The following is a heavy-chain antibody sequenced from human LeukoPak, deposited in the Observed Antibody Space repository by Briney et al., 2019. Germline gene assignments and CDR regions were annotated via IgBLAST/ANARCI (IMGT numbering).Heavy chain of an antibody. Sequence: SETLSLTCAVYGGSFSGYYWSWIRQPPGKGLEWIGEINHSGSTNYNPSLKSRVTISVDTSKNQFSLKLSSVTAADTAVYYCASFWGAFDIWGQGTMVTVSS. D-gene: IGHD3-16*01. V-gene: IGHV4-34*01. CDR1: GGSFSGYY. CDR3: ASFWGAFDI. CDR2: INHSGST. J-gene: IGHJ3*02.